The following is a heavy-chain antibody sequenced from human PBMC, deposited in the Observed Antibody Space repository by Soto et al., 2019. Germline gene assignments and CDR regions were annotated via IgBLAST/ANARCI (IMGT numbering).Heavy chain of an antibody. D-gene: IGHD2-21*02. CDR3: ARPHSQGDWHFDY. V-gene: IGHV4-30-4*01. CDR1: GGSISSGDYY. CDR2: IYYCGST. J-gene: IGHJ4*02. Sequence: QVQLQESGPGLVKPSQTLSLTCTVSGGSISSGDYYWSWIRQPPGKGLEWTGYIYYCGSTYYNPSLNSLVTISADTFRNQFSRKLSSVTAADPDVYYCARPHSQGDWHFDYWGEGTLVTVSS.